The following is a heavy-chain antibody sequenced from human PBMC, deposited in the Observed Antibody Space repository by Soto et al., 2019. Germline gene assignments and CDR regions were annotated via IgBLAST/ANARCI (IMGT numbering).Heavy chain of an antibody. V-gene: IGHV4-34*01. Sequence: SETLSLTCAVYGGSFSGYYWIWIRQPPGKGLEWIGEINHSGSTNYNPSLKSRVTISVDTSKNQFSLKLSSVTAADTAVYYCARLQWLVRYYYYGMDVWGQGTTVTVSS. CDR2: INHSGST. CDR3: ARLQWLVRYYYYGMDV. J-gene: IGHJ6*02. CDR1: GGSFSGYY. D-gene: IGHD6-19*01.